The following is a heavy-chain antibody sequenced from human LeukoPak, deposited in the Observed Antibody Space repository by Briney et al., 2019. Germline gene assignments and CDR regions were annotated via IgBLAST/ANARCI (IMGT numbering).Heavy chain of an antibody. D-gene: IGHD3-10*01. CDR3: ASSPEYFASGSGDF. V-gene: IGHV3-7*05. Sequence: PGGSLRLSCAASRFTFSNYWMSWVRQAPGKGLEWVANTNEDARENYHVDSVRCRFSISRENAQNSLYLQLNSLRGEDTAVYYCASSPEYFASGSGDFWGQGTLVTVSS. J-gene: IGHJ4*02. CDR1: RFTFSNYW. CDR2: TNEDAREN.